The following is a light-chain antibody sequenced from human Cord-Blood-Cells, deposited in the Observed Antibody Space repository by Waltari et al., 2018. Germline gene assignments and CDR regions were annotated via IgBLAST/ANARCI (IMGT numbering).Light chain of an antibody. CDR2: DAS. Sequence: EIVLTQSTATLSLSPGERATLSCRASQSVSSYLAWYQQKPGQAPRLLIFDASNRATGIPASFSGIGSGTDLPLTISTLEPEDFAFFYVQRGRNCLPFPSGPGTKWISN. J-gene: IGKJ3*01. CDR3: QRGRNCLPFP. V-gene: IGKV3-11*01. CDR1: QSVSSY.